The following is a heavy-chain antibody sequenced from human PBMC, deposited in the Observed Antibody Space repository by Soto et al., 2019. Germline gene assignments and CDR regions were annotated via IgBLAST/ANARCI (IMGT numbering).Heavy chain of an antibody. CDR2: IYYSGST. Sequence: SETLSLTCTVSGGSISSSSYCWGWLRQRPGQGREWIGRIYYSGSTYYNPSLKRRVTISVDTSKNKFSLKPSSVTAADTAAYYCAGQGTAGAASYYYGMDVWGQGTTVTVSS. V-gene: IGHV4-39*01. J-gene: IGHJ6*02. CDR1: GGSISSSSYC. D-gene: IGHD6-19*01. CDR3: AGQGTAGAASYYYGMDV.